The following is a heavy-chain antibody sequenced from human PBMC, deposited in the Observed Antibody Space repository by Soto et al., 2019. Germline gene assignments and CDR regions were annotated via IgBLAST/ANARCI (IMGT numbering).Heavy chain of an antibody. CDR3: ARGGNSGYVW. CDR2: INHSGST. D-gene: IGHD5-12*01. V-gene: IGHV4-34*01. CDR1: GGSLSGYY. Sequence: QVQLQQWGAGLLKPSETLSLTCAVYGGSLSGYYWSWIRQPPGKGLEWIGEINHSGSTNYNPSLKSRVTISVDTSKNQFSLKLSSVTAADTAVYYCARGGNSGYVWWGQGTLVTVSS. J-gene: IGHJ4*02.